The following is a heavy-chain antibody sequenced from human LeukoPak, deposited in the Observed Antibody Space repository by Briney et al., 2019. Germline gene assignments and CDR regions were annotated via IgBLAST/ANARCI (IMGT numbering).Heavy chain of an antibody. CDR2: IWYDGSNK. J-gene: IGHJ4*02. CDR1: GFTFSSYG. CDR3: AKDRAGTPWAD. D-gene: IGHD1-1*01. V-gene: IGHV3-33*06. Sequence: GRSLRLSCAASGFTFSSYGMHWVRQAPGKGLEWVAVIWYDGSNKYYADSVKGRFTISRDNSRNTLFLQMNSLRAEDTAVYYCAKDRAGTPWADWGQGTLVTVSS.